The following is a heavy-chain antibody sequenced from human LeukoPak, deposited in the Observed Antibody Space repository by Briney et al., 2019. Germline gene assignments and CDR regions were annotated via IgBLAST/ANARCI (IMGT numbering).Heavy chain of an antibody. D-gene: IGHD6-6*01. J-gene: IGHJ4*02. V-gene: IGHV4-39*07. Sequence: PSETLSLTCTVSGASFSSSRYYWGWIRQPPGKGLEWIGSVHDSGSTYYNPSLKSRVTISLDTSKNQFSLKLTSVTAADTAVYYCAKTGSTIAARPPDYWGQGTLVTVSS. CDR1: GASFSSSRYY. CDR2: VHDSGST. CDR3: AKTGSTIAARPPDY.